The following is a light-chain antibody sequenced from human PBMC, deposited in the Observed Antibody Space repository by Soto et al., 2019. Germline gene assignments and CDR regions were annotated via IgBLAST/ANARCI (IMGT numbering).Light chain of an antibody. CDR1: QSISSW. CDR2: DAS. V-gene: IGKV1-5*01. Sequence: DIQMTQSPSTLSASVGDRVTITCRASQSISSWLAWYQQKPGKAPKLLIYDASSLESGVPSRFRGSGSGTEFARTISILQPDDFAAYYGQHYNSYWYTFGQGNKLEIK. J-gene: IGKJ2*01. CDR3: QHYNSYWYT.